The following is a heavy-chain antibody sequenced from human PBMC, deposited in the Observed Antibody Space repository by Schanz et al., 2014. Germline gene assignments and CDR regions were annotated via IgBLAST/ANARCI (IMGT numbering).Heavy chain of an antibody. D-gene: IGHD6-19*01. CDR2: VFYTGTT. CDR1: GGSINSNSYY. J-gene: IGHJ4*02. Sequence: QVQLQESGPGLVKPSETLSLICSVSGGSINSNSYYWGWIRQPPGKGLEWIGNVFYTGTTYTNPSLRSRLTLSVETSNNQFSLKLTSVTAADTAVYFCARHGPLAGIPLDYWGRGTLVTVSS. CDR3: ARHGPLAGIPLDY. V-gene: IGHV4-39*01.